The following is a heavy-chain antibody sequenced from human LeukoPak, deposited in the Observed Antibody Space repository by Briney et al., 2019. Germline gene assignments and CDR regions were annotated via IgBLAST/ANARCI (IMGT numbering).Heavy chain of an antibody. D-gene: IGHD3-10*01. CDR1: GFTFSSYS. Sequence: PGGSLRLSCAASGFTFSSYSMNWVRQAPGKGLEWVLSISSSSSYIYYADSVKGRFTISRDNAKNSLYLQMNSLRAEDTAVYYCASFQWIPRGVDYWGQGTLVTVSS. CDR2: ISSSSSYI. V-gene: IGHV3-21*01. CDR3: ASFQWIPRGVDY. J-gene: IGHJ4*02.